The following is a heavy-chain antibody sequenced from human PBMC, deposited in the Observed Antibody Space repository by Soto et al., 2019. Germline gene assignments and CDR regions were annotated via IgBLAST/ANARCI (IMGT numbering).Heavy chain of an antibody. CDR2: IWFDGSQQ. Sequence: QVQLVESGGGVVQPGRSLRLSCAASGFRFSRFGMHWVRQAPGKGLEWVAIIWFDGSQQHYADSVKGRFTISRDTSKNIVNLHMNSLRAEDTAVYYCTRANTSPFDYWGRGTLVTVSS. V-gene: IGHV3-33*01. J-gene: IGHJ4*02. CDR1: GFRFSRFG. CDR3: TRANTSPFDY.